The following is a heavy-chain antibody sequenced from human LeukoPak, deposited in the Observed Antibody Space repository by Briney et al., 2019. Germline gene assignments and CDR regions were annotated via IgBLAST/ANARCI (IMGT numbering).Heavy chain of an antibody. CDR2: ISSNGGST. D-gene: IGHD4-17*01. J-gene: IGHJ4*02. V-gene: IGHV3-64*04. CDR3: ARETGSAVGSTDFDY. CDR1: GFTFSSYA. Sequence: GGSLRLSCSASGFTFSSYAMHWVRQAPGKGLEYVSAISSNGGSTYYADSVKGRFTISRDNSKNTLYLQMNSLRAEDTAVYYCARETGSAVGSTDFDYWGQGTLVTVSS.